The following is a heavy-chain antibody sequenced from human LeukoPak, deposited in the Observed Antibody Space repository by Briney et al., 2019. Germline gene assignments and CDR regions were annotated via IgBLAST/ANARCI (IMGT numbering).Heavy chain of an antibody. CDR3: ARHDYYGSGSFYYMDV. D-gene: IGHD3-10*01. J-gene: IGHJ6*03. CDR2: INHSGST. Sequence: PSETLSLTCAVYGGSFSGYYWSWIRQPPGKGLEWIGEINHSGSTNYNPSLKSRVTISVDTSKNQFSLKLSSVTAADTAGYYCARHDYYGSGSFYYMDVWGKGTTVTVSS. V-gene: IGHV4-34*01. CDR1: GGSFSGYY.